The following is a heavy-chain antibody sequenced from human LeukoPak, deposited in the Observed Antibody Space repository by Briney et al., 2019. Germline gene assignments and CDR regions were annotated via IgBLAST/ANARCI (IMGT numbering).Heavy chain of an antibody. CDR1: GFTFSSYW. V-gene: IGHV3-7*03. D-gene: IGHD2-2*02. J-gene: IGHJ4*02. CDR3: AKDTSHGYCSSTSCYTGIDY. CDR2: INQGGSEK. Sequence: GGSLRLSCAASGFTFSSYWMSWVRQAPGKGLEWVANINQGGSEKYYVDSVRGRFTISRDNAKNSLYLQMNSLRAEDTALYYCAKDTSHGYCSSTSCYTGIDYWGQGTLVTVSS.